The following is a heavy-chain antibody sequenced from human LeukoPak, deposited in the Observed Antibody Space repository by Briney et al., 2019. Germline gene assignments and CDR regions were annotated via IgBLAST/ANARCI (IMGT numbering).Heavy chain of an antibody. V-gene: IGHV1-8*01. CDR3: ARAFDTSWDYYYMDV. CDR2: MNLNSGNT. CDR1: GYTFTSYD. Sequence: ASVKVSCKASGYTFTSYDINWVRQATGQGLEWMGWMNLNSGNTGYAQKFQGRVTMTRNTSISTAYMELSSLRSEDTAVYYCARAFDTSWDYYYMDVWGKGTTVTVSS. J-gene: IGHJ6*03. D-gene: IGHD2-2*01.